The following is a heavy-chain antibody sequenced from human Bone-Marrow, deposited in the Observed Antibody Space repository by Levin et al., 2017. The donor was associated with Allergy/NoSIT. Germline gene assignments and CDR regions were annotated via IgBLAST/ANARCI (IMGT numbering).Heavy chain of an antibody. CDR3: ARDLEGGRYSSGWYGRIVGATIVPGLPY. D-gene: IGHD6-19*01. V-gene: IGHV3-30-3*01. J-gene: IGHJ4*02. Sequence: GESLKISCAASGFTFSSYAMHWVRQAPGKGLEWVAVISYDGSNKYYADSVKGRFTISRDNSKNTLYLQMNSLRAEDTAVYYCARDLEGGRYSSGWYGRIVGATIVPGLPYWGQGTLVTVSS. CDR1: GFTFSSYA. CDR2: ISYDGSNK.